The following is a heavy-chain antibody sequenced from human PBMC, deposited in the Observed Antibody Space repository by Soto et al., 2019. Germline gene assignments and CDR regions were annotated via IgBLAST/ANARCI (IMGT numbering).Heavy chain of an antibody. CDR1: GGSISGSYYY. J-gene: IGHJ4*02. D-gene: IGHD1-20*01. CDR2: VFYTGFT. CDR3: ATSQKGYNWNYFDH. Sequence: AETLSLTCAVSGGSISGSYYYWAWLRQSPGKGPEWIGSVFYTGFTSYNPSLESRVSVSVDASKSQFSLKLSAVTAADTAVYYCATSQKGYNWNYFDHWGQGALVTVSS. V-gene: IGHV4-39*01.